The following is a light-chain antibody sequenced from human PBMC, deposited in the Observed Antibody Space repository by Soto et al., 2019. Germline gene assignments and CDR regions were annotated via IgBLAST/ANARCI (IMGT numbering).Light chain of an antibody. CDR2: DAS. J-gene: IGKJ1*01. Sequence: DIQMTQSPSTPSATVGDRVTITLRASQTLGSWVAWYQQKPGKAPKLLIYDASSLQSGVPSKFSGSGSGTEFTLTISSLLPDDFATYYCQHYKIFPWTFGQGTKVDIK. CDR1: QTLGSW. V-gene: IGKV1-5*01. CDR3: QHYKIFPWT.